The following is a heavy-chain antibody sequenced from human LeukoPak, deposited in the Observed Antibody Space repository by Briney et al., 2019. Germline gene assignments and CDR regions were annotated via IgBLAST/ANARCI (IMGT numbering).Heavy chain of an antibody. J-gene: IGHJ6*03. CDR2: IRSKPYTYAT. V-gene: IGHV3-73*01. CDR3: TSVPLRIRKRWEWLTQEAFYMDV. D-gene: IGHD5-24*01. CDR1: GFTFSSYS. Sequence: GGSLRLSCAASGFTFSSYSMNWVRQASGKGLEWIGRIRSKPYTYATAYAASVKGRFTISRDDSKNTAYLQMNSLKTEDTAVYYCTSVPLRIRKRWEWLTQEAFYMDVWGKGTTVTVSS.